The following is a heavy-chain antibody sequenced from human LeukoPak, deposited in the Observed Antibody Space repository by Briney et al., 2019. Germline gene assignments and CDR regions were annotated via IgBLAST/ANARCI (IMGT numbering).Heavy chain of an antibody. CDR1: GGSISSGIYY. D-gene: IGHD3-3*01. Sequence: SETLSLTCTVSGGSISSGIYYWSWIRQPAGKGLERIGRIYTSGSTNYNPSLKSRVTISVDTSKNQFSLKLSSVTAADTAVYYCARDPGITIFGVVTDDAFDIWGQGTMVTVSS. J-gene: IGHJ3*02. CDR3: ARDPGITIFGVVTDDAFDI. V-gene: IGHV4-61*02. CDR2: IYTSGST.